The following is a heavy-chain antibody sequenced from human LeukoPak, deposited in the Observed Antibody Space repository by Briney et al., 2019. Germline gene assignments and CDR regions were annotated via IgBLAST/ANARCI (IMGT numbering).Heavy chain of an antibody. Sequence: GGSLRLSCAASGFTFSNSAMSWVRQAPGKGLEWVSVIYSGGSTYHADSVKGRFTISRDNSKNTLYLQMNSLRAEDTAVYYCARIAPGIAVAGTSDYWGQGTLVTVSS. CDR3: ARIAPGIAVAGTSDY. V-gene: IGHV3-53*01. J-gene: IGHJ4*02. CDR2: IYSGGST. D-gene: IGHD6-19*01. CDR1: GFTFSNSA.